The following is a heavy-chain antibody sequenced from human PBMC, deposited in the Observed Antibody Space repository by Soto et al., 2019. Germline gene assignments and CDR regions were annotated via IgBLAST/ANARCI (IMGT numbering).Heavy chain of an antibody. CDR1: GYTFTNSG. D-gene: IGHD3-22*01. J-gene: IGHJ6*02. Sequence: ASVKVSCKASGYTFTNSGINWVLQAPGQGLEWMGWIGAYNGHTKYAQKLQGRVTMTTDTSTSTAYMELRSLKSDDTAVYYCAREDYYDSSGYLPVRYYFGMDVWGQGTTVTVSS. CDR2: IGAYNGHT. CDR3: AREDYYDSSGYLPVRYYFGMDV. V-gene: IGHV1-18*01.